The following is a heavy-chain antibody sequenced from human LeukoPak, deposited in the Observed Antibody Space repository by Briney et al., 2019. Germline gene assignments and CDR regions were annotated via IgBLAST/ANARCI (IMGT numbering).Heavy chain of an antibody. J-gene: IGHJ4*02. Sequence: ASVWVSCKASGYTFTGYYMHWVRQAPGQGLEWMGWINPNSGGTNYAQKFQGRVTMTRDTSISTAYMELSRLRSDDTAVYYCAREVYYDSRGYLDYWGQGTLVTVSS. CDR1: GYTFTGYY. V-gene: IGHV1-2*02. D-gene: IGHD3-22*01. CDR3: AREVYYDSRGYLDY. CDR2: INPNSGGT.